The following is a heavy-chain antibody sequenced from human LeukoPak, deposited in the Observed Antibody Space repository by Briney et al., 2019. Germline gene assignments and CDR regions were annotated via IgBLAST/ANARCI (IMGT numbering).Heavy chain of an antibody. CDR3: AKDVHYFRSGTYYTLDY. CDR2: ISGSGGNT. CDR1: EFTFSSYA. V-gene: IGHV3-23*01. D-gene: IGHD3-10*01. J-gene: IGHJ4*02. Sequence: GGSLRLSCAASEFTFSSYAMSWVRQAPGKGLEWVSGISGSGGNTYYADSEKGRFTISRDNSKNTLYLQMNSLRAEDTAVYYCAKDVHYFRSGTYYTLDYWGQGTLVTVSS.